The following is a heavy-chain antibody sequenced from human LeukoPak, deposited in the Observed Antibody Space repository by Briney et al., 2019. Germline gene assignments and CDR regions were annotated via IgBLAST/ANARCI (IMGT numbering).Heavy chain of an antibody. V-gene: IGHV3-74*01. CDR3: ARGPSSSGWQAHDY. CDR1: GFTFSSYW. CDR2: INSDGSST. Sequence: GGSLRLSCAASGFTFSSYWMHWVRQAPGKGLVWVSRINSDGSSTSYADSVKGRFTISRDNAKNTLYLQMNSLRAEDTAVYYCARGPSSSGWQAHDYWGQGTLVTASS. D-gene: IGHD6-19*01. J-gene: IGHJ4*02.